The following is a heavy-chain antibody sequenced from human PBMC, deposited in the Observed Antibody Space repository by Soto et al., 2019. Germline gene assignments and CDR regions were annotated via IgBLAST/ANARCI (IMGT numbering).Heavy chain of an antibody. V-gene: IGHV1-46*01. CDR2: INPSGGST. CDR1: GYTFTSYY. Sequence: ASVKVSCKASGYTFTSYYMHWVRQAPGQGLEWMGIINPSGGSTSYAQKFQGRVTMTRDTSTSTVYMELTSVTAADTAVYYCASHLRPTNGGGGYFDYWGQGPLVTVSS. J-gene: IGHJ4*02. CDR3: ASHLRPTNGGGGYFDY. D-gene: IGHD3-16*01.